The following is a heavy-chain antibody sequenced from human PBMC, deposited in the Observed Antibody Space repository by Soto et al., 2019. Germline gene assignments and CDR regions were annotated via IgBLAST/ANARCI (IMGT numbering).Heavy chain of an antibody. CDR3: ARTQAGFFFVIEH. CDR1: GGYISTGGYY. Sequence: PSETLSLTCTVSGGYISTGGYYWSWIRQYPGKGLEWLGYIDDSGYTFYNPSLQGRLTLSMEMSKNQFSLKLSSATAADTAVYYCARTQAGFFFVIEHWARGTLVTVSS. D-gene: IGHD3-3*01. V-gene: IGHV4-31*03. J-gene: IGHJ4*02. CDR2: IDDSGYT.